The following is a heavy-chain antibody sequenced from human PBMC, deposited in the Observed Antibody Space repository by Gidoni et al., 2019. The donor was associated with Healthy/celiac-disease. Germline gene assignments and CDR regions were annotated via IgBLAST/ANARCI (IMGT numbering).Heavy chain of an antibody. CDR2: INPNSGGT. CDR1: GSTFTGYY. D-gene: IGHD6-6*01. J-gene: IGHJ5*02. CDR3: ARVFPSEGSSSLDP. V-gene: IGHV1-2*02. Sequence: QVQLVQSGAEVKKPGASVKVSCKASGSTFTGYYMHWVRQAPGQGLEWMGWINPNSGGTNDAQKFQGRVTMTRDTSISTAYMELSRLRSDDTAVYYCARVFPSEGSSSLDPWGQGTLVTVSS.